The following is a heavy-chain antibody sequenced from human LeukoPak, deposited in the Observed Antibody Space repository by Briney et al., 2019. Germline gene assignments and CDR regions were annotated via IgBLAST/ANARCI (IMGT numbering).Heavy chain of an antibody. Sequence: ASVKVSCKASGGTFSSYAISWVRQAPGQGLEWMGRIIPILGIANYAQKFQGRVTITADKSTSTAYMELSSLRSEDTAVYYCARAKIAFRPDDAFDIWGQGTMVTVSS. J-gene: IGHJ3*02. CDR3: ARAKIAFRPDDAFDI. V-gene: IGHV1-69*04. CDR2: IIPILGIA. D-gene: IGHD2/OR15-2a*01. CDR1: GGTFSSYA.